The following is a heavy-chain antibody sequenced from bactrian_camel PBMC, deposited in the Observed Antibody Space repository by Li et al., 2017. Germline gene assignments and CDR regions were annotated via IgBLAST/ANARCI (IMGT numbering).Heavy chain of an antibody. Sequence: VQLVESGGGSVQAGGSLRLSCAASGYTIRRYAVAWFRQAPGEEREGVAAIDSDSTTTIYADSVKGQFTISKDNAKNTVYLQMSSLKPEDTALYYCATSGRLGNCWPAPGTAYPHLGQGTQVTVS. CDR1: GYTIRRYA. CDR3: ATSGRLGNCWPAPGTAYPH. J-gene: IGHJ4*01. V-gene: IGHV3S42*01. CDR2: IDSDSTTT. D-gene: IGHD7*01.